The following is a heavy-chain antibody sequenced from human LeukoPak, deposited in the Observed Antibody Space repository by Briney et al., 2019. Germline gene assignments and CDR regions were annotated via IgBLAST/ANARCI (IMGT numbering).Heavy chain of an antibody. CDR2: ISNSSSYI. CDR3: AREVRGYSYGNYYYYGTDV. V-gene: IGHV3-21*01. CDR1: GFTFSSYS. J-gene: IGHJ6*02. D-gene: IGHD5-18*01. Sequence: GGSLRLSCAASGFTFSSYSMNWVRQAPGKGLEWVSSISNSSSYIYYADSVKGRFTISRDNAKNSLYLQMNSLRAEDTAVYYCAREVRGYSYGNYYYYGTDVWGQGTTVTVSS.